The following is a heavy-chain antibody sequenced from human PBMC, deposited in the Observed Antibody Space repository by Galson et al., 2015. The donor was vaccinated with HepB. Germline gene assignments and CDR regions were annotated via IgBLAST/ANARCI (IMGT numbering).Heavy chain of an antibody. V-gene: IGHV3-33*08. CDR2: IWYDGSNR. CDR1: GFTLTTYG. Sequence: SLRLSCAASGFTLTTYGMHWVRQAPGKGLEWVAVIWYDGSNRDYADSVKGRFTISRDNSKNTLYLQMNSLRAEDTAVYYCARINWDDAFDIWGQGTMVTVSS. CDR3: ARINWDDAFDI. J-gene: IGHJ3*02. D-gene: IGHD7-27*01.